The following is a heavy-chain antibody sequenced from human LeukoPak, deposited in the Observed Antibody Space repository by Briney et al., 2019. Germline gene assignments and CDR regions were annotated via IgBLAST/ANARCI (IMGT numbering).Heavy chain of an antibody. Sequence: GGSLRLSCAVSGFTFSNYWMSWVRQAPGKGPEWVANIKEDGGEKYYVDSVKGRFTISRDNAKNSLYPQVNNLRAEDTAVYYCARGPNSNWSGLDFWGQGTLLTVSS. CDR2: IKEDGGEK. CDR1: GFTFSNYW. J-gene: IGHJ4*02. CDR3: ARGPNSNWSGLDF. D-gene: IGHD6-6*01. V-gene: IGHV3-7*01.